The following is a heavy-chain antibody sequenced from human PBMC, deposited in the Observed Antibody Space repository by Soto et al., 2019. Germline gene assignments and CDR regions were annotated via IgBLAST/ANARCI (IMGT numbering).Heavy chain of an antibody. CDR1: GGFISSSSYY. V-gene: IGHV4-39*01. Sequence: SETLSVTCSVSGGFISSSSYYWGWIRQPPGKGLEWIGSIYYSGSIYYNPSLKSRVTISVDTSKNQFSLKLSSVTAAETAVYYCARQSSGWYNWFDPWGQGTLVTVSS. CDR2: IYYSGSI. J-gene: IGHJ5*02. D-gene: IGHD6-19*01. CDR3: ARQSSGWYNWFDP.